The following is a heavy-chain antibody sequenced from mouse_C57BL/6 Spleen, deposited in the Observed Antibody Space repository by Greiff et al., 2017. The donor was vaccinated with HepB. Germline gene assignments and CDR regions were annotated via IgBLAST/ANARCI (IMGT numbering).Heavy chain of an antibody. D-gene: IGHD1-1*01. Sequence: QVQLKQSGAELAKPGASVKLSCKASGYTFTSYWMHWVKQRPGQGLEWIGYINPSSGYTKYNQKFKDKATLTADKSSSTAYMQLSSLTYEDSAVYYCARSITTVYFDVWGTGTTVTVSS. CDR1: GYTFTSYW. J-gene: IGHJ1*03. CDR3: ARSITTVYFDV. V-gene: IGHV1-7*01. CDR2: INPSSGYT.